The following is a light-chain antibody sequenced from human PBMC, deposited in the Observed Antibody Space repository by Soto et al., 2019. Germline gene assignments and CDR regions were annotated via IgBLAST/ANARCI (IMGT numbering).Light chain of an antibody. Sequence: DIELTQSPATLSSSVGERTNITCRSSQSISGYLNCYQQKPGQSPKLLIYGASSMDSGIPYRFSGSGSGTDFNLTISRLETEDFAVYYCQQCDSSRATFGQGTKWDIK. CDR3: QQCDSSRAT. CDR1: QSISGY. J-gene: IGKJ1*01. CDR2: GAS. V-gene: IGKV3-20*01.